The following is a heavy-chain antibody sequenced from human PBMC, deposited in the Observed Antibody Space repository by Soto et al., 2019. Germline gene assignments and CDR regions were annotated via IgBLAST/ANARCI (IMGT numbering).Heavy chain of an antibody. CDR1: GFTFRSFG. CDR2: IWYDGSNK. V-gene: IGHV3-33*01. Sequence: PGGSLSLSCAASGFTFRSFGMHWVRQAPGKGLEWVAVIWYDGSNKYCADSVKGRFTISRDNSKNTLYLQMNSLSTEDTAVYYCARALYSYGYYYYGMDVWGQGTTDTVSS. J-gene: IGHJ6*02. D-gene: IGHD5-18*01. CDR3: ARALYSYGYYYYGMDV.